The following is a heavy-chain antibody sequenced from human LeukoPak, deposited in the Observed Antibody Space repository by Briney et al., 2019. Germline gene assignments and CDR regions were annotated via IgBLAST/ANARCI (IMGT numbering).Heavy chain of an antibody. D-gene: IGHD2-8*01. J-gene: IGHJ3*01. CDR1: GFTFSDFF. CDR2: ISGSGSTK. CDR3: ARAPATYAVSPGAFDV. V-gene: IGHV3-11*04. Sequence: PGGSLRLSCAASGFTFSDFFMTWIRQAPGKGLDWVSYISGSGSTKFYADSVKGRFTISRDNAKDSLYLQMSSLRLEDTALYYCARAPATYAVSPGAFDVWGHGTMVTVSS.